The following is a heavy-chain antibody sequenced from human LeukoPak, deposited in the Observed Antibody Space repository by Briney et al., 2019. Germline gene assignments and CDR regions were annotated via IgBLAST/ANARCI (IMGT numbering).Heavy chain of an antibody. CDR2: ISTASDII. V-gene: IGHV3-21*01. CDR3: ARTVEGHFDF. CDR1: AFTFKTYT. D-gene: IGHD5-24*01. Sequence: GGSLRLSCVASAFTFKTYTLNWVRQTPGKGLEWVSYISTASDIINYADSVRGRFTISRDNAKNSLYLYMNSLTPEDTALYYCARTVEGHFDFRGQRTLVTVSS. J-gene: IGHJ4*02.